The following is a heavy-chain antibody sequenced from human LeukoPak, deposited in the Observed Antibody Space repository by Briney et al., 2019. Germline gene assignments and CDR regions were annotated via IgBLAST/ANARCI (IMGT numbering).Heavy chain of an antibody. CDR2: INPNNDDP. D-gene: IGHD6-13*01. Sequence: GASVKVSCKASGYLFTYHYMHWVRQAPGQGLEWMGCINPNNDDPHYAQKFQGRVTMAADTSISTAYVDLRGLRSDDAVFYYSTGGASRTHFDSWGQGTLVTVSS. J-gene: IGHJ4*02. CDR3: TGGASRTHFDS. V-gene: IGHV1-2*02. CDR1: GYLFTYHY.